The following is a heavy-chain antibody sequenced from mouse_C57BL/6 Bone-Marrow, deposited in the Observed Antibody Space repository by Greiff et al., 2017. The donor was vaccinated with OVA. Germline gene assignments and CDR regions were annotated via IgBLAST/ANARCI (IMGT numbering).Heavy chain of an antibody. Sequence: EVMLVESGGGLVQPGGSLKLSCAASGFTFSDYYMYWVRQTPEKRLEWVAYISNGGGSTYYPDTVKGRFTISRDNAKNTLYLQMIRLKSEDTAMYYCASLGSSLFAYWGQGTLVTVSA. J-gene: IGHJ3*01. V-gene: IGHV5-12*01. CDR2: ISNGGGST. D-gene: IGHD1-1*01. CDR3: ASLGSSLFAY. CDR1: GFTFSDYY.